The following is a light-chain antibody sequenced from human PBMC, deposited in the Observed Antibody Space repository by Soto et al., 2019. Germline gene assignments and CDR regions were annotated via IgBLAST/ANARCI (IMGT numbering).Light chain of an antibody. V-gene: IGKV3-20*01. CDR1: QSVSSSN. CDR2: GAS. J-gene: IGKJ4*01. CDR3: QQYLRSPLT. Sequence: EIVLTQSPGTLSLSPGERATLSCRASQSVSSSNLAWYQQKPGQAPRLLIYGASSRATGIPDRFRGSGSVTDFTLTISRLEPEDFAVYYCQQYLRSPLTFGGGTKVEIK.